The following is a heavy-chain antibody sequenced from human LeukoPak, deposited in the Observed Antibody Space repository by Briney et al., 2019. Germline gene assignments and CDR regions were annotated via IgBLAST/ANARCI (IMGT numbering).Heavy chain of an antibody. CDR2: ISAYNGNT. CDR1: GYTFTSYG. CDR3: AISAADNYFDY. Sequence: GASVKVSCKASGYTFTSYGISWVRQAPGQGLEWMGWISAYNGNTNYAQKLQGRVTMTTDTSTSTACMELRSLRSDDTAVYYCAISAADNYFDYWGQGTLVTVSS. V-gene: IGHV1-18*01. J-gene: IGHJ4*02. D-gene: IGHD6-13*01.